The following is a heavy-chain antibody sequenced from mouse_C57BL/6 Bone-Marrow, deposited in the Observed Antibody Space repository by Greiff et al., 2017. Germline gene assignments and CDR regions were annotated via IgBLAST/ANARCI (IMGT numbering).Heavy chain of an antibody. CDR3: TSITTVPFDY. D-gene: IGHD1-1*01. CDR1: GFNIKDDY. Sequence: VQLQQSGAELVRPGASVQLSCTASGFNIKDDYMHWVKQRPEQGLEWIAWIDPENGDTEYASKFQGKATITADTSSNTAYLQLSSLTSEDTAVYYCTSITTVPFDYWGQGTTLTVSS. CDR2: IDPENGDT. V-gene: IGHV14-4*01. J-gene: IGHJ2*01.